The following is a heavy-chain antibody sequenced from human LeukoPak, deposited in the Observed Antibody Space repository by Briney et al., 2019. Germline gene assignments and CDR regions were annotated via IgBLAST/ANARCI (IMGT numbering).Heavy chain of an antibody. J-gene: IGHJ6*02. CDR1: GGSISSYY. CDR2: IYYSGST. CDR3: ARVAGPPYYYGMDV. Sequence: SETLSLTCTVSGGSISSYYWSWIRQPPGKGLEWIGYIYYSGSTNYNPSLKSRVTISVDTSKNQFSLKLSPVTAADTAVYYCARVAGPPYYYGMDVWGQGTTVTVSS. V-gene: IGHV4-59*01. D-gene: IGHD6-19*01.